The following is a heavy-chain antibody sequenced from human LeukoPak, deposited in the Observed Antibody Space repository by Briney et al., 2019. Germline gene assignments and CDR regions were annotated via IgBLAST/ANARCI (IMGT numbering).Heavy chain of an antibody. CDR3: ARDPSLRFLWVNRFFDY. D-gene: IGHD3-3*01. V-gene: IGHV4-34*01. Sequence: MSSETLSLTCAVYGGSFSGYYWSWIRQPPGKGLEWIGEINHSGSTNYNPSLKSRVTISVDTSKNQFSLKLSSVTAADTAVYYCARDPSLRFLWVNRFFDYWGQGTLVTVSS. CDR1: GGSFSGYY. J-gene: IGHJ4*02. CDR2: INHSGST.